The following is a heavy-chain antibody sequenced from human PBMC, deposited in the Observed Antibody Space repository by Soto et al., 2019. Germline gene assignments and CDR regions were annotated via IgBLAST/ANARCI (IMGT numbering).Heavy chain of an antibody. Sequence: GGSLRLSCAASGFNFISYAMHWVRQAPGKGLEYVSGISSKGGSTYYADSVKGRFTISRDNSKNTLYLQMGSLRAEDMAVYYCARSTDMAYNWFDPWGQGTLVTVSS. J-gene: IGHJ5*02. V-gene: IGHV3-64*02. CDR1: GFNFISYA. CDR3: ARSTDMAYNWFDP. D-gene: IGHD5-18*01. CDR2: ISSKGGST.